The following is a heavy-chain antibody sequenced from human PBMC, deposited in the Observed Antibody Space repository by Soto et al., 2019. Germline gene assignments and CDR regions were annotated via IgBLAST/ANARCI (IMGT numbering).Heavy chain of an antibody. Sequence: EMPLVDSGGGLVQPGDSLRLSCVASGVSFSNYWMAWVRQAPGKGLEWVANIKEDGSQYTYVASVKGRFTISRDNAENSLSLQMNRLRAEDTAVYYFARDTHYYATWGQGTLVTVSS. CDR2: IKEDGSQY. CDR3: ARDTHYYAT. D-gene: IGHD3-10*01. CDR1: GVSFSNYW. J-gene: IGHJ4*02. V-gene: IGHV3-7*04.